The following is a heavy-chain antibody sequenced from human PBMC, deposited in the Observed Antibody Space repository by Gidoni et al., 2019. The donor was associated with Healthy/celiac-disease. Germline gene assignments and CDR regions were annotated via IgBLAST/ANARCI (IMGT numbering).Heavy chain of an antibody. Sequence: EVQLVESGGLLVQPGGSLRLSCAAPGFTFSGYWMNWARQAPGKGLEWLENIKQDGSEKYYVDSVKGRFSISRDNAKNSLYLQMNSLRAEDTAVYYCARQGGSGYSFDYWGQGSLVTVSS. CDR3: ARQGGSGYSFDY. V-gene: IGHV3-7*01. J-gene: IGHJ4*02. CDR2: IKQDGSEK. CDR1: GFTFSGYW. D-gene: IGHD3-22*01.